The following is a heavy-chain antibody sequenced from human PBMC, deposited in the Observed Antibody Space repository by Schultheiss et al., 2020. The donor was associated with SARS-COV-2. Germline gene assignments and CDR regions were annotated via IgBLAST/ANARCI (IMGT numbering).Heavy chain of an antibody. CDR3: ARAARVEQLFSVRGGHLDY. CDR1: GSSISGYF. CDR2: IYYTGIT. V-gene: IGHV4-59*01. J-gene: IGHJ4*02. D-gene: IGHD3-10*01. Sequence: SETLSLTCTVSGSSISGYFWTWIRQPPGKGLEQMGNIYYTGITKYSPSLKSRVTSSVDTSKKQFSLRLGSVTAADTAVYYCARAARVEQLFSVRGGHLDYWGRGTQVTVSS.